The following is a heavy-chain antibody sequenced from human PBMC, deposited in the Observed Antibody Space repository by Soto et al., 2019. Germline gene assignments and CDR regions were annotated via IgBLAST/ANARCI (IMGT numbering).Heavy chain of an antibody. V-gene: IGHV1-18*01. CDR3: ARDPNYDILTGYYPLSWFDP. CDR2: ISAYNGNT. J-gene: IGHJ5*02. D-gene: IGHD3-9*01. CDR1: GYTFTSYG. Sequence: ASVKVSCKASGYTFTSYGMSWVRQAPGQGLEWMGWISAYNGNTNYAQKLQGRVTMTTDTSTSTAYMELRSLRSDDTAVYYCARDPNYDILTGYYPLSWFDPWGQGTLVTVSS.